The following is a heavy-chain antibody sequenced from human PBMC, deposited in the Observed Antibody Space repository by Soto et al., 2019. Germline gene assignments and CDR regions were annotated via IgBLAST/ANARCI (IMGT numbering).Heavy chain of an antibody. J-gene: IGHJ4*02. CDR2: IYYSGRT. CDR3: ARLGLSGVSSSWFPFDY. V-gene: IGHV4-30-4*01. CDR1: GGSISSGDYY. Sequence: SETLSLTCTVSGGSISSGDYYWSWIRQPPGKGLEWIGYIYYSGRTYYNPSLKSRVTISVDTSKNQFSLKLSSVTAADTAVYYCARLGLSGVSSSWFPFDYWGQGTLVTVSS. D-gene: IGHD6-13*01.